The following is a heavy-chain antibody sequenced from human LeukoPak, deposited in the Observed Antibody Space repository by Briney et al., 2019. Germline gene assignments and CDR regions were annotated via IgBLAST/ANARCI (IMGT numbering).Heavy chain of an antibody. CDR2: ISGSGGST. J-gene: IGHJ6*02. CDR1: GFTFSSYA. D-gene: IGHD3-10*01. V-gene: IGHV3-23*01. CDR3: AKDGYGSGSYFIPGGMDV. Sequence: GGSLRLSCAASGFTFSSYAMSWVRQAPGKGLEWVSAISGSGGSTYYADSVKGRFTISRDNSKNTLYLQMNSLRAEGTAVYYCAKDGYGSGSYFIPGGMDVWGQGTTVTVSS.